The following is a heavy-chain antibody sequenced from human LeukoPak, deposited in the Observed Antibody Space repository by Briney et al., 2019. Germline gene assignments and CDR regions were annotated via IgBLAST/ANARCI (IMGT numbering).Heavy chain of an antibody. Sequence: SETLSLTCTVSGGSISSGSYYWSWIRQPAGKGLEWIGRIYTSGSTNYNPSLKSRVTISVDTSKNQFSLKLSSVTAADTAVYYCAAGFDYWGQGTLVTVSS. D-gene: IGHD6-13*01. J-gene: IGHJ4*02. CDR3: AAGFDY. V-gene: IGHV4-61*02. CDR2: IYTSGST. CDR1: GGSISSGSYY.